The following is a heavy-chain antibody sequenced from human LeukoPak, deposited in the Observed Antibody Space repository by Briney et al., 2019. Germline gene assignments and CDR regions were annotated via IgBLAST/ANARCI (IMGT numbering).Heavy chain of an antibody. CDR2: ISWNSGSI. V-gene: IGHV3-9*01. Sequence: GRSLRLSCPASGFTFDDYAMHWVRQAPGKDLEWVLGISWNSGSIGYADSVKGRFTIPRDNAKNSLYLQMNSLRAEDKALYYCAKERNAFDIWGQGTTVTVSS. CDR1: GFTFDDYA. CDR3: AKERNAFDI. J-gene: IGHJ3*02.